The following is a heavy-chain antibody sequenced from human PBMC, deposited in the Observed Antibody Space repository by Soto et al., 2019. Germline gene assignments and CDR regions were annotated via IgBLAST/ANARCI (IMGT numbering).Heavy chain of an antibody. V-gene: IGHV1-46*01. CDR1: GYTFTSYY. CDR2: INPSGGST. D-gene: IGHD4-17*01. J-gene: IGHJ3*02. Sequence: GASVKVSCKASGYTFTSYYMHWVRHAPGQGLEWMGIINPSGGSTSYAQKFQGRVTMTRDTSTSTVYMELSSLRSEDPAVYYCARDLGDYDHAFDIWGQGTMVTVSS. CDR3: ARDLGDYDHAFDI.